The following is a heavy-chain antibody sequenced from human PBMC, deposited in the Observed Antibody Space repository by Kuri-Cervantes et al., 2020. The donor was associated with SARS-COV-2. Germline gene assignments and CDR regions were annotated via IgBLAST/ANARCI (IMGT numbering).Heavy chain of an antibody. Sequence: GESLKISCAASRFTFSSYWMHWVRQAPGRGLVWVSRINSDGSSTSYADSVKGRFTISRDNAKNTLYLQMNSLRAEDTAVYYCARDLYIDLRELREEYGFDYWGQGTLVTVSS. CDR3: ARDLYIDLRELREEYGFDY. J-gene: IGHJ4*02. CDR2: INSDGSST. D-gene: IGHD1-26*01. V-gene: IGHV3-74*01. CDR1: RFTFSSYW.